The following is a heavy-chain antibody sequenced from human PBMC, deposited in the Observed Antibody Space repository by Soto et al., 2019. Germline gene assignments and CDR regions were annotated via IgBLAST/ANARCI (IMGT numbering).Heavy chain of an antibody. CDR3: ARGPYDELSSGYRREFDY. D-gene: IGHD3-3*01. V-gene: IGHV4-59*01. CDR1: GGSISSYY. CDR2: IYYSGST. Sequence: SETLSLTCTVSGGSISSYYWSWIRQPPGKGLEWIGYIYYSGSTNYNPSLKSRVTISVDTYKNQFSLKLRSVTAADTAVCYCARGPYDELSSGYRREFDYWGQGTLVTVSS. J-gene: IGHJ4*02.